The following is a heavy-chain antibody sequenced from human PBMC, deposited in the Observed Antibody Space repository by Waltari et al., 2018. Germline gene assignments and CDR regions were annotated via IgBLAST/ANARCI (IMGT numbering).Heavy chain of an antibody. CDR1: GGSISSGSYQ. Sequence: QVQLQESGPGLVKPSQTLSLTCTVSGGSISSGSYQWSWIRQPAGKGLEWIGYIYTSGSTNYNPSLKSRVTISVDTSKNQFSLKLSSVTAADTAVYYCARDGRGTTVTTDWYFDLWGRGTLVTVSS. D-gene: IGHD4-17*01. CDR2: IYTSGST. CDR3: ARDGRGTTVTTDWYFDL. J-gene: IGHJ2*01. V-gene: IGHV4-61*09.